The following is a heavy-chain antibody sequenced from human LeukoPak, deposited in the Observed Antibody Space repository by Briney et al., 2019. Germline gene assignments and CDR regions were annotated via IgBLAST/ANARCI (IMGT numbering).Heavy chain of an antibody. J-gene: IGHJ5*02. CDR3: ARDRKRTGYKVGNWFDP. Sequence: ASVKVSCKASGYTFTCYYMHWVRQAPGQGLEWMGWINPNSGGTNYAQKFQGRVTMTRDTSISTAYMELSRLRSDDTAVYYCARDRKRTGYKVGNWFDPWGQGTLVTVSS. CDR2: INPNSGGT. D-gene: IGHD3-9*01. CDR1: GYTFTCYY. V-gene: IGHV1-2*02.